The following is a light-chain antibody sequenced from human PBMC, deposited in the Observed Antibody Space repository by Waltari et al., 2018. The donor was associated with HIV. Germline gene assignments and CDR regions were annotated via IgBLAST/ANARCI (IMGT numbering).Light chain of an antibody. CDR3: CSYAGTITPYV. CDR2: EDS. V-gene: IGLV2-23*01. CDR1: NRDVRSLYL. J-gene: IGLJ1*01. Sequence: SALTQPASVSGSPGQSITISCTGTNRDVRSLYLVSWYQQHPGKAPKLMIYEDSKRPSGISNRFSGSKSGNTASLTISGLQAEDEAEYFCCSYAGTITPYVFGIGTKVTVL.